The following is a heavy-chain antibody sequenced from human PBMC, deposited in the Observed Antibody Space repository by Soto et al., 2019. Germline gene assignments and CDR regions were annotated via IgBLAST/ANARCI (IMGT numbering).Heavy chain of an antibody. V-gene: IGHV1-18*01. CDR2: ISAYNGNT. Sequence: GASVKVSCKASGYTFTSYGISWVRQAPGQGLEWMGWISAYNGNTNYAQKLQGRVTMTTDTSTSTAYMELRSLRSDDTAVYYCASLVKDCSSTSCQNWFDPWGQGTLVTVSS. CDR3: ASLVKDCSSTSCQNWFDP. J-gene: IGHJ5*02. D-gene: IGHD2-2*01. CDR1: GYTFTSYG.